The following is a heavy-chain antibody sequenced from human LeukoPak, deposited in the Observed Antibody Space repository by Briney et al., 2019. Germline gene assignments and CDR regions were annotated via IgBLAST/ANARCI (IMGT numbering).Heavy chain of an antibody. CDR2: IDPGGTET. CDR3: GRFGYVAGVDL. Sequence: GGSLRLSCAASGFSLSNYWVTWVRQAPGTGLEWVANIDPGGTETYYVEPVKGRFTISRDNAKNLVYLQMNSLRAEDSAVYHCGRFGYVAGVDLRGQGTLVTVSS. V-gene: IGHV3-7*01. D-gene: IGHD2-21*02. CDR1: GFSLSNYW. J-gene: IGHJ4*02.